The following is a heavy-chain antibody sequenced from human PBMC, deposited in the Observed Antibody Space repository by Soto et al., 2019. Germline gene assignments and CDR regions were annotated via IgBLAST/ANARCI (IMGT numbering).Heavy chain of an antibody. Sequence: QVQLVQSGAEVKKPGASVKVSCKASGYTFTSYGISWVRQAPGQGLEWMGWISAYNGNTNYAQKFQGRVTMTRNTSISTAYMELSSLRSEDTAVYYCARVTGTIDYWGQGTLVTVSS. D-gene: IGHD1-1*01. V-gene: IGHV1-18*01. J-gene: IGHJ4*02. CDR1: GYTFTSYG. CDR3: ARVTGTIDY. CDR2: ISAYNGNT.